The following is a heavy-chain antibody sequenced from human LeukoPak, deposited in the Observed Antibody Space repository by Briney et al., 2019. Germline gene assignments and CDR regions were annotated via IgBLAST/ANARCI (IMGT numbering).Heavy chain of an antibody. J-gene: IGHJ4*02. D-gene: IGHD6-19*01. V-gene: IGHV3-53*01. Sequence: GGSLRLSCAASGFTVSSNYMSWVRQAPGKGLEWVSVIYSGGSTYYADSVKGRFTISRDNSKNTLYLQMNSLRAEDTAVYYCARLYSSGWYSPYWGQGTLVTVSS. CDR2: IYSGGST. CDR1: GFTVSSNY. CDR3: ARLYSSGWYSPY.